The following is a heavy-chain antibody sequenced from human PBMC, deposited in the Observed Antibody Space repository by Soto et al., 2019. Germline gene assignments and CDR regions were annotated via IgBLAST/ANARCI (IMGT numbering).Heavy chain of an antibody. CDR1: GGTFSSYA. CDR3: ARVPSTAMVTDDNWFDP. CDR2: IIPIFGTA. D-gene: IGHD5-18*01. J-gene: IGHJ5*02. Sequence: SVKVSCKASGGTFSSYAISWVRQAPGQGLEWMGGIIPIFGTANYAQKFQGRVTITADKSTSTAYMELSSLRSEDTAVYYCARVPSTAMVTDDNWFDPWGQGTLVTVSS. V-gene: IGHV1-69*06.